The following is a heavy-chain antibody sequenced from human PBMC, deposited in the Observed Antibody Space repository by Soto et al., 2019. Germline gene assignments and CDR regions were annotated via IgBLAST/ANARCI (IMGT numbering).Heavy chain of an antibody. CDR2: ISYDGSIE. Sequence: ESGGGVVQPGRSLRLSCATSGFTSNRFAVHWVRQAPGKGLEWVAAISYDGSIEYYADSAKGRFAISRDGSQSTVFLQMNGLTVDDTAVYYCARAGGTSSWFAYYGMTVWGQGTTVTVSS. D-gene: IGHD6-6*01. V-gene: IGHV3-30*09. J-gene: IGHJ6*02. CDR1: GFTSNRFA. CDR3: ARAGGTSSWFAYYGMTV.